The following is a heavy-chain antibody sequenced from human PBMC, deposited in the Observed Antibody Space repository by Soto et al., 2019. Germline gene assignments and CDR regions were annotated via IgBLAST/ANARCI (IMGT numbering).Heavy chain of an antibody. D-gene: IGHD5-18*01. V-gene: IGHV4-59*01. Sequence: SETLSLTCTVSGGSIRSYYWTWIRQPPGKGLEWLGYIFYSGSTFYNPSLKSRVTISIHTSKSQFSLQLTSVTAADTAVYYCARGAADTAMVDSWGQGTRVTVSS. CDR2: IFYSGST. CDR3: ARGAADTAMVDS. CDR1: GGSIRSYY. J-gene: IGHJ4*02.